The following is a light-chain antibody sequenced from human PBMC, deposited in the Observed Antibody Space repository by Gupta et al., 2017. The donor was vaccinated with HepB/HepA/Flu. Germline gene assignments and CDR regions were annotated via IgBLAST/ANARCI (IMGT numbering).Light chain of an antibody. J-gene: IGKJ2*01. CDR1: QSISSL. CDR2: AAS. V-gene: IGKV1-39*01. Sequence: DLQMTQSPSSLPASVGDRVTITCRARQSISSLLNWYQQKPGKAPKLLIYAASSLQSGVPSRFSGSGSGTDFTLTSSSLQPEDFATYYCQQSYSNPRTFGQGTKLEIK. CDR3: QQSYSNPRT.